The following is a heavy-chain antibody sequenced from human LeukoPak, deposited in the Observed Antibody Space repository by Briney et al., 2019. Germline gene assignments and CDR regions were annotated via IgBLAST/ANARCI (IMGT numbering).Heavy chain of an antibody. CDR1: GFTFNGYY. CDR2: IHPYSSGS. J-gene: IGHJ3*02. Sequence: ASVKVSCKASGFTFNGYYVHWVRQAPGQGLEWMGRIHPYSSGSNSAQKFQGRVTMARDMSINTVYMELSGLRSDDTALYYCASAVPAIVIPQNGFDIWGPGTMVTVSS. CDR3: ASAVPAIVIPQNGFDI. V-gene: IGHV1-2*06. D-gene: IGHD1-26*01.